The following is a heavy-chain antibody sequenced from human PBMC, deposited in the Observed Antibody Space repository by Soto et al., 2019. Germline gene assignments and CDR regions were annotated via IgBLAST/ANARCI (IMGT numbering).Heavy chain of an antibody. D-gene: IGHD3-3*01. CDR1: ADSFSSYG. V-gene: IGHV1-69*01. J-gene: IGHJ1*01. CDR2: IIPIFGTT. CDR3: ARVFPDGWVEPGVVRGYLDT. Sequence: QVQLVQSGAEVKEPGSAVKVSCKAPADSFSSYGIRWVRQAPGQGLEWMGVIIPIFGTTHYAEKFQGRVTITADESTNTAYMELSSLRSEDTALYYCARVFPDGWVEPGVVRGYLDTWGRGTLVTVSS.